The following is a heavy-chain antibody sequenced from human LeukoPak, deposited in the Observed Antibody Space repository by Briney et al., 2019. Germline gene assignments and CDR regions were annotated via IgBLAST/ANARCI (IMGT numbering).Heavy chain of an antibody. CDR1: GGSISSSSYY. D-gene: IGHD3-10*01. Sequence: SETLPLTCTVSGGSISSSSYYWGCIRRPPGKGLEWIGSIYYSGSTYYNPSLKSRVTISVDTSKNQFSLKLSSVTAADTAVYSCARLDVRGVIPFDYWGQGTLVTVSA. CDR3: ARLDVRGVIPFDY. CDR2: IYYSGST. J-gene: IGHJ4*02. V-gene: IGHV4-39*01.